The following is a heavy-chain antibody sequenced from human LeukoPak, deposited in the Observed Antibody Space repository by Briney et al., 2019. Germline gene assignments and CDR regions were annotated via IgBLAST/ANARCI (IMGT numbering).Heavy chain of an antibody. Sequence: GASVTVSCLGSGCTFTGYYMHWLRQAPGQGVEWMGRRNHNSGGTNYSQKFQGRVTMTRDTSSSTAYMELSRLRSDDTAVYYCARDMGEVVGATLDYWGQGTLVTVSS. D-gene: IGHD1-26*01. V-gene: IGHV1-2*06. CDR3: ARDMGEVVGATLDY. CDR1: GCTFTGYY. CDR2: RNHNSGGT. J-gene: IGHJ4*02.